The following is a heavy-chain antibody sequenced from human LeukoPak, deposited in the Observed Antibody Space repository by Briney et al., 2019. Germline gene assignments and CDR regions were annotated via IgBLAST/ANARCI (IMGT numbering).Heavy chain of an antibody. J-gene: IGHJ4*02. D-gene: IGHD3-22*01. CDR2: ISYDGSNK. CDR3: AKDSYYYDSSGYFDY. CDR1: GFTLSSYG. V-gene: IGHV3-30*18. Sequence: GGSLRLSCAASGFTLSSYGMHWVRQAPGKGLEWVAVISYDGSNKYYADSVKGRFTISRDNSKNTQYLQMNSLRAEDTAVYYCAKDSYYYDSSGYFDYWGQGTLVTVSS.